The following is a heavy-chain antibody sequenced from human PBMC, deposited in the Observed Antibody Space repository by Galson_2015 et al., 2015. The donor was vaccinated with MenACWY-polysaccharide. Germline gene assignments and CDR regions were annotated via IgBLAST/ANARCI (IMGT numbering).Heavy chain of an antibody. CDR3: AKASQWGAAAVGSFDH. CDR1: GFSITSYA. V-gene: IGHV3-23*01. Sequence: SLRLSCAVSGFSITSYAVNWVRQAPGKGLEWVAVISGSGTNIQYADSVKGRFTIPRDTSKGTLYLQMNSLRAEDTAKYYCAKASQWGAAAVGSFDHWGQGTLVTVSS. CDR2: ISGSGTNI. D-gene: IGHD6-13*01. J-gene: IGHJ4*02.